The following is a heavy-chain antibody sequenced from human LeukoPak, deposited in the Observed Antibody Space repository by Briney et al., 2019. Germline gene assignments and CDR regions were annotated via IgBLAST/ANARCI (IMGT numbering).Heavy chain of an antibody. Sequence: SETLSLTCTVSGDSMTSSNHYWVWIRQPPGKGLEWIGSIYYGGSTYYNPSLESRVTISQDTSKNQFSLKVNTVTAADTAVYHCARRSHCTGDSCYPVWGQGTTVTVSS. CDR1: GDSMTSSNHY. D-gene: IGHD2-8*02. V-gene: IGHV4-39*01. J-gene: IGHJ6*02. CDR2: IYYGGST. CDR3: ARRSHCTGDSCYPV.